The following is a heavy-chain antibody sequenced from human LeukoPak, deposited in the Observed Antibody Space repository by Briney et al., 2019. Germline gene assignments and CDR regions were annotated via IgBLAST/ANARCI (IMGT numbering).Heavy chain of an antibody. D-gene: IGHD3-22*01. CDR3: ARGYDSSGYYYAYYFDY. Sequence: GGSLRLSCAASGFTFSSYAMHWVRQAPGKGLEGVAVISYDGSNKYYADSVKGRFTISRDNSKNALYLQMNSLRAEDTAVYYCARGYDSSGYYYAYYFDYWGQGTLVTASS. V-gene: IGHV3-30-3*01. CDR2: ISYDGSNK. CDR1: GFTFSSYA. J-gene: IGHJ4*02.